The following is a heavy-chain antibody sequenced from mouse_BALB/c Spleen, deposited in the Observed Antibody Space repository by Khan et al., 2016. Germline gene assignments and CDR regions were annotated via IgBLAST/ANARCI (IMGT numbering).Heavy chain of an antibody. CDR3: AGDSYYFDY. J-gene: IGHJ2*01. CDR2: ISYDGSN. CDR1: GYSITSGYY. Sequence: VQLKESGPGLVKPSQSLSLTCSVTGYSITSGYYWNWIRQFPGNKLEWMGYISYDGSNNYNPSLKNRISITRDTSKNQFFLKLNSVTTEDTATYYCAGDSYYFDYWGQGITLTVSS. V-gene: IGHV3-6*02.